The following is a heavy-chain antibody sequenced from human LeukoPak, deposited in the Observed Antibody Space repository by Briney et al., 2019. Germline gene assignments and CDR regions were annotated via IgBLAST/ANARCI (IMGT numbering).Heavy chain of an antibody. CDR3: ARPREYYYDSSGYIDY. CDR2: ISPNSGDT. J-gene: IGHJ4*02. D-gene: IGHD3-22*01. CDR1: GYSFTDYY. Sequence: ASVKVSCKASGYSFTDYYIHWVRQAPGQGLEWMGWISPNSGDTNYAQKFQGRVTMTRDTSISTAYMELSRLRSDDTAVYYCARPREYYYDSSGYIDYWGQGTLVTVSS. V-gene: IGHV1-2*02.